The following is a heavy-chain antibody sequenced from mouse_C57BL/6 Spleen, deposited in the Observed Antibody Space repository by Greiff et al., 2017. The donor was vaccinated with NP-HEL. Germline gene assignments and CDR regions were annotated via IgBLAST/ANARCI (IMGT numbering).Heavy chain of an antibody. CDR1: GYTFTGYW. CDR2: ILPGSGST. CDR3: ATLTFDY. Sequence: QVQLQQSGAELMKPGASVKLSCKATGYTFTGYWIEWVKQRPGHGLEWIGEILPGSGSTNYNAKFKGKATFTADTSSNTAYMQLSSLTTEDSAIYYCATLTFDYWGQGTTLTVSS. D-gene: IGHD4-1*01. J-gene: IGHJ2*01. V-gene: IGHV1-9*01.